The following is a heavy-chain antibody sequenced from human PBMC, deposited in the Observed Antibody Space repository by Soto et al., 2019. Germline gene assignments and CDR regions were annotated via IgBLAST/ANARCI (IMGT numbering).Heavy chain of an antibody. CDR3: ASTHYYDSSGYYYGYFQH. Sequence: SETLSLTCTVSGGSISSYYWSWIRQPPGKGLEWIGYIYYSGSTNYNPSLKSRVTISVDTSKNQFSLKLSSVTAADTAVYYCASTHYYDSSGYYYGYFQHWGQGTLVT. CDR1: GGSISSYY. CDR2: IYYSGST. V-gene: IGHV4-59*01. D-gene: IGHD3-22*01. J-gene: IGHJ1*01.